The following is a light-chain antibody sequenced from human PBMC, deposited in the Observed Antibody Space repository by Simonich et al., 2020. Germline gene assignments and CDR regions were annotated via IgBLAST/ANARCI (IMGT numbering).Light chain of an antibody. CDR3: QQYYCTPIT. CDR1: QSVLYSSNNKNY. J-gene: IGKJ5*01. V-gene: IGKV4-1*01. Sequence: DIVMTQSPDSLAVSLGERATINCKSSQSVLYSSNNKNYFAWYQQKPGQPPKLLIYLASTRESGVPDRFSGSGSGTDFTLTISSRQAEDVAVYYCQQYYCTPITFGQGTRLEIK. CDR2: LAS.